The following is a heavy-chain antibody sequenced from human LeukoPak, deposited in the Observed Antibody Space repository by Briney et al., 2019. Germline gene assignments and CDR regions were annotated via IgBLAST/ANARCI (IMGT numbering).Heavy chain of an antibody. Sequence: SETLSLTCTVSGYSISSGYYWGWIRQPPGKGLEWIGSIYHSGSTYYNPSLKSRVTISVDTSKNQFSLKLSSVTAADTAVYYCAREARRYCSSTSCPPPDYWGQGTLVTVSS. V-gene: IGHV4-38-2*02. CDR3: AREARRYCSSTSCPPPDY. J-gene: IGHJ4*02. D-gene: IGHD2-2*01. CDR1: GYSISSGYY. CDR2: IYHSGST.